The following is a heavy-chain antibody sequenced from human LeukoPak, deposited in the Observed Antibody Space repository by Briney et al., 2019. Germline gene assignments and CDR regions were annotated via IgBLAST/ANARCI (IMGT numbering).Heavy chain of an antibody. V-gene: IGHV3-23*01. Sequence: GGSLRLSCEASGFSFSNYWMSWVRQAPGKGLEWVSAISGSGGSTYYADSVKGRFTISRDNSKNTLYLQMNSLRAEDTAVYYCAKDRGYSYGYDYWGQGTLVTVSS. CDR2: ISGSGGST. D-gene: IGHD5-18*01. J-gene: IGHJ4*02. CDR3: AKDRGYSYGYDY. CDR1: GFSFSNYW.